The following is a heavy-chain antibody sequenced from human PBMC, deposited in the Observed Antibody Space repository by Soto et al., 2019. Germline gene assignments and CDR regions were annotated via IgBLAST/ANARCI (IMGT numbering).Heavy chain of an antibody. CDR1: GYTFTNYG. D-gene: IGHD1-26*01. Sequence: QVQLVQSGTEVKKPGASVKVSCKASGYTFTNYGISWVRQAPGQGLEWMGWISAYNGNTDYAQKLQGRVTLTTDTSTSTAYLELKSLRSDDTAVYSCARAPLRWELDYWGQGALVTVSS. J-gene: IGHJ4*02. V-gene: IGHV1-18*01. CDR3: ARAPLRWELDY. CDR2: ISAYNGNT.